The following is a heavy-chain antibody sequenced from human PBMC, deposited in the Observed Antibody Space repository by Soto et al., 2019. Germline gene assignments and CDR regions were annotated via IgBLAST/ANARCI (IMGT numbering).Heavy chain of an antibody. Sequence: GGSLRLSCAASGFTFSSYAMHWVRQAPGKGLEWVAVISYDGSNKYYADSVKGRFTISRDNSKNTLYLQMNSLRAEDTAVYYCARNYGDYYYYGMDVWGQGTTVTVSS. D-gene: IGHD4-17*01. CDR2: ISYDGSNK. CDR3: ARNYGDYYYYGMDV. J-gene: IGHJ6*02. V-gene: IGHV3-30-3*01. CDR1: GFTFSSYA.